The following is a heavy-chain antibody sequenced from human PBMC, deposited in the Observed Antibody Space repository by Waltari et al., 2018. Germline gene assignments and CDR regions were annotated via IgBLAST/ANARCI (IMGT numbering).Heavy chain of an antibody. D-gene: IGHD3-22*01. CDR2: IYHSGGT. Sequence: QVQLQESGPGLVKPSGTLSLTCAVSGGSISSSNWWSWVRQPPGKGLEWIGDIYHSGGTNYNPSLKSRVTISVDKSKNQFSLKLSSVTAADTAVYYCARGNYYDSSGYYYGPYFDYWGQGTLVTVSS. J-gene: IGHJ4*02. V-gene: IGHV4-4*02. CDR1: GGSISSSNW. CDR3: ARGNYYDSSGYYYGPYFDY.